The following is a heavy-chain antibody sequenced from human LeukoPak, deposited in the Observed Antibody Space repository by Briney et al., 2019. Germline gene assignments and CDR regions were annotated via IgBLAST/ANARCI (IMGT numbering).Heavy chain of an antibody. J-gene: IGHJ4*02. CDR2: ISYDGSNK. V-gene: IGHV3-30*04. D-gene: IGHD3-10*01. CDR3: AKSPYALGSYGIAGDY. Sequence: GGSRRLSCAASGFILSDYNMLWVRQAPGKGLEWVAVISYDGSNKYYADSVEGRFTISRDNSKNTLYLQMTSLRAEDTAVFYCAKSPYALGSYGIAGDYLGQGTLVRVSS. CDR1: GFILSDYN.